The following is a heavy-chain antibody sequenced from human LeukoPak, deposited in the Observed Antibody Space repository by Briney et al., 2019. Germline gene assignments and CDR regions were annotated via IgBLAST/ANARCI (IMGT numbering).Heavy chain of an antibody. V-gene: IGHV3-53*01. D-gene: IGHD3-10*01. J-gene: IGHJ4*02. CDR1: AFSVKSNY. CDR3: AKELRRGSGSYYIHPFDY. Sequence: PGGSLGLSCVASAFSVKSNYMSWVRQAPGKGLEWVSVSYTGGSTYYEDSLKGRLTVSSDVSKNTLYLQMNNLRAEDTAVYYCAKELRRGSGSYYIHPFDYWGQGTLVTVSS. CDR2: SYTGGST.